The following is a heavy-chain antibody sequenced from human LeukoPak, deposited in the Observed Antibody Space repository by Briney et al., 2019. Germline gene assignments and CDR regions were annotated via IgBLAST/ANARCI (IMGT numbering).Heavy chain of an antibody. V-gene: IGHV4-59*08. J-gene: IGHJ5*02. CDR3: ARRGYEGWYDP. D-gene: IGHD3-16*01. CDR1: AGSIISSH. CDR2: TYYTGGT. Sequence: PSETLSLTCTVSAGSIISSHWGWIRQPPGKDLEWIGYTYYTGGTNYNPSLKSRVTMSVDTSKNQFSLSLNSVTAADTAVYYGARRGYEGWYDPWGQGALVTVSS.